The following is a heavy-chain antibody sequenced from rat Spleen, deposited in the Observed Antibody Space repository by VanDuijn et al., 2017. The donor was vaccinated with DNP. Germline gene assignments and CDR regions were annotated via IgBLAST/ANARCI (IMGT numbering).Heavy chain of an antibody. CDR1: GFIFSNYG. D-gene: IGHD1-1*01. J-gene: IGHJ2*01. V-gene: IGHV5S13*01. CDR3: ARSVYYYSPDAYCFDY. CDR2: INPSGDSS. Sequence: EVQLVESGGGLVQPGRSLKLSCAASGFIFSNYGMAWVRQVPKKGLEWVATINPSGDSSYYGASVKGRFTVSRDNAKNTLYLQMDSLRSEDTATYYCARSVYYYSPDAYCFDYWGQGVMVTVSS.